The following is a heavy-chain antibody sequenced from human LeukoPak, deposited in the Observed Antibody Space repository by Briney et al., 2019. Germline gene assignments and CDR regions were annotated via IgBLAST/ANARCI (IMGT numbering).Heavy chain of an antibody. CDR2: IRYDGSNK. V-gene: IGHV3-30*02. CDR1: GFTFSSYG. Sequence: GGSLRLSCAASGFTFSSYGMHWVRQAPGKGLEWVAFIRYDGSNKYYADSVKGRFTISRDNAKNSLYLQMNSLRAEDMALYYCAKDKHYDFWSGTDAFDIWGQGTMVTVSS. CDR3: AKDKHYDFWSGTDAFDI. J-gene: IGHJ3*02. D-gene: IGHD3-3*01.